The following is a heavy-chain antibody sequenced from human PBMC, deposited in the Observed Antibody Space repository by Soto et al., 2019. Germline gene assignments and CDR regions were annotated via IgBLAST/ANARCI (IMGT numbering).Heavy chain of an antibody. V-gene: IGHV3-30*18. CDR2: ISYDGSNK. CDR3: ANLAPGGSDDAFDI. D-gene: IGHD1-26*01. J-gene: IGHJ3*02. CDR1: GFTFSSYG. Sequence: GGSLRLSCAASGFTFSSYGMHWVRQAPGQGLEWVAVISYDGSNKYYADSVKGRFTISRDNSKNTLYLQMNSLRAEDTAVYYCANLAPGGSDDAFDIWGQGTMVTVSS.